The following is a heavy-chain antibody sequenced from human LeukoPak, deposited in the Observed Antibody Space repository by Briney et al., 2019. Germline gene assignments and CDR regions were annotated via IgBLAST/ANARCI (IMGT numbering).Heavy chain of an antibody. Sequence: TGGSLRLSCAASGFTFSSYSMNWVRQAPGKGLEWVSSIKSSSSYIYYADSVKGRFTISRDNAKNSLYLQMNSLRAEDTAVYYCARDASPGCSSINCFFDYWGQGTLVTVSS. J-gene: IGHJ4*02. CDR1: GFTFSSYS. CDR2: IKSSSSYI. D-gene: IGHD2-2*01. V-gene: IGHV3-21*01. CDR3: ARDASPGCSSINCFFDY.